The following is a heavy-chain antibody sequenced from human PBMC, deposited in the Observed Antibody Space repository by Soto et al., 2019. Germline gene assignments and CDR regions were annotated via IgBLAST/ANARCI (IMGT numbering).Heavy chain of an antibody. CDR3: ARAISGYVT. V-gene: IGHV1-3*01. Sequence: QVQLVQSGAEMKKPGASVKLSCKTSGINYNTYAIHWVRLAPGQGLEWMGWINAGNGDTRYSQNFQGRVTLTRDTSASTVYMDLDSLKSEDTGVYYCARAISGYVTWGQGTLDTVSS. CDR1: GINYNTYA. D-gene: IGHD5-12*01. CDR2: INAGNGDT. J-gene: IGHJ4*02.